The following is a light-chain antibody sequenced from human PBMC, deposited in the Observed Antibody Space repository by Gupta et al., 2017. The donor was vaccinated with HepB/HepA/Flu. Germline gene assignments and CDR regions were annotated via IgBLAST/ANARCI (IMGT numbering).Light chain of an antibody. Sequence: QPVLTQPPSVSEGPRQRVTISCSGSSSNIENNAVNWYQQLPGKAPKLLIYYDDLPPSGLSDRFSGSKSGTSASMAISGLQSEDEADYYCAVWDNSLNANVFGTGTKVTVL. CDR1: SSNIENNA. CDR3: AVWDNSLNANV. V-gene: IGLV1-36*01. J-gene: IGLJ1*01. CDR2: YDD.